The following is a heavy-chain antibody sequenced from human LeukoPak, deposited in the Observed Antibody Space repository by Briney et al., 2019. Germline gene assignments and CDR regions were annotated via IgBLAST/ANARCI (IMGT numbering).Heavy chain of an antibody. V-gene: IGHV1-24*01. Sequence: ASVKVSCNVSGYTLTELSMHWVRQAPGKGLEWMGGFDHEEDETIYAQKFQGRITMTEDTSTDTAYMELSSLTSEDTAVYYCATPRGGAVAGTYDFDRWGQGTLVTVSS. CDR3: ATPRGGAVAGTYDFDR. CDR1: GYTLTELS. J-gene: IGHJ4*02. CDR2: FDHEEDET. D-gene: IGHD6-19*01.